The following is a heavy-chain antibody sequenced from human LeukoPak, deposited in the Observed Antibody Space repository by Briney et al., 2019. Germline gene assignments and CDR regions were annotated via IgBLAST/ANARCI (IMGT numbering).Heavy chain of an antibody. CDR2: ISSSSRSI. CDR3: ARDRDDDSSGSIDDAFDI. J-gene: IGHJ3*02. V-gene: IGHV3-21*01. CDR1: GFTFSAYS. D-gene: IGHD3-22*01. Sequence: GSLRLSCAASGFTFSAYSMNWVRQAPGRGLEWVSSISSSSRSIYNADSVKGRFTISRDNAKRSLYLQMNSLRAEDTAVYYCARDRDDDSSGSIDDAFDIWGQGTMVTVSS.